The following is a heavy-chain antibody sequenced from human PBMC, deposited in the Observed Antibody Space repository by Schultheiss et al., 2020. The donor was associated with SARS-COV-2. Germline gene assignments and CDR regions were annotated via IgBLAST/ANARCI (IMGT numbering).Heavy chain of an antibody. CDR1: GGSISDSRYF. J-gene: IGHJ4*02. CDR2: VFFSEIS. D-gene: IGHD3-10*01. Sequence: SETLSLTCAVSGGSISDSRYFWGWIRQTPGKGLEWIGSVFFSEISSYKSSLKSRVTISVDTSKNRFSLNLHSVTAADTAVYYCGRQRGPEQEIDSWGQGILVTVSS. V-gene: IGHV4-39*01. CDR3: GRQRGPEQEIDS.